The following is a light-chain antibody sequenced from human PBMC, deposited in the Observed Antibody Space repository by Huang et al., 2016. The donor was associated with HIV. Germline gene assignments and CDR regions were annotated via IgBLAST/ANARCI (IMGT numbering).Light chain of an antibody. V-gene: IGKV3-15*01. CDR3: HQYNDWPIT. J-gene: IGKJ3*01. CDR2: GAS. Sequence: EIVMTQSPATLSVSPVERATLSCRASHSVGNDIAWYQQKPGQAPRLRIYGASVRATGIPARFRGGGSGTEFTLTISDLQSEDFAVYYCHQYNDWPITFGPGTKVDMK. CDR1: HSVGND.